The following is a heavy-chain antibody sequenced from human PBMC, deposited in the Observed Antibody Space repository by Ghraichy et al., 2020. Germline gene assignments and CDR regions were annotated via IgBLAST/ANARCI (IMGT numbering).Heavy chain of an antibody. J-gene: IGHJ6*02. CDR3: ARNYESSGYHKYYYDYGIDV. Sequence: GGSLRLSCAASGFTFSSYGMSWVRQAPGKGLEWVSAISGGGGGTYYADSVKGRFTISRDNSKNTLYLQMNSLRAEDTAVYYCARNYESSGYHKYYYDYGIDVCGQGSTVTVS. D-gene: IGHD3-22*01. CDR1: GFTFSSYG. V-gene: IGHV3-23*01. CDR2: ISGGGGGT.